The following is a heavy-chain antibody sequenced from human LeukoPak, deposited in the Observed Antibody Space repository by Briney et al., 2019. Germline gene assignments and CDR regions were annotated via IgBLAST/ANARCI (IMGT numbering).Heavy chain of an antibody. J-gene: IGHJ4*02. CDR2: IYHSGTT. CDR3: ARDLRSNYELYFDY. Sequence: SETLSLTRAVSDYSTSSVNYWGWTRHPPGKGLEWIGSIYHSGTTYYNPSLKSRVTIPVDTSKNQFSLKLSSVTATDTAVYYCARDLRSNYELYFDYWGQGTLVTVSS. CDR1: DYSTSSVNY. V-gene: IGHV4-38-2*02. D-gene: IGHD4-11*01.